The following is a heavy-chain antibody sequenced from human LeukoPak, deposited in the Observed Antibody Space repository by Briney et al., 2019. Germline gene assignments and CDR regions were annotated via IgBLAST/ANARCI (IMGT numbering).Heavy chain of an antibody. V-gene: IGHV3-21*01. CDR1: GFTFSAFS. CDR3: ARDRGMATIDRGGAIDF. J-gene: IGHJ3*01. D-gene: IGHD5-24*01. Sequence: GGSLRLSCAASGFTFSAFSMNWVRQAPGKGLEWVSNISSSGMYIYYTDSVKGRFAVSRDNDKKLVYLEMTSLRVEDTAVYYCARDRGMATIDRGGAIDFWGQGTAVSVSS. CDR2: ISSSGMYI.